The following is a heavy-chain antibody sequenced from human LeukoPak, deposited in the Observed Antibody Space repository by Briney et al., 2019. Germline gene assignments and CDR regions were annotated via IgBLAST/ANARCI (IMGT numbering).Heavy chain of an antibody. J-gene: IGHJ4*02. D-gene: IGHD6-13*01. CDR1: GFTFSSYA. V-gene: IGHV3-23*01. Sequence: PGGSLRLSCAASGFTFSSYAMSWVRQAPGKGLEWVSAISGSGGSTYYADSVKGRFTISRDNSKNTLYLQMNSLRAEDTAVYYCAKDLRPAGSSWYDVPDDYWGQGTLVTVSS. CDR2: ISGSGGST. CDR3: AKDLRPAGSSWYDVPDDY.